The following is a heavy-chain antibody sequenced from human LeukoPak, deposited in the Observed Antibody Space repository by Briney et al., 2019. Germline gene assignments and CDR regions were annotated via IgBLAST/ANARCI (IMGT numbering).Heavy chain of an antibody. D-gene: IGHD6-19*01. CDR1: GGSINSYY. CDR3: ASSKTNGDSSGWYAWFDP. CDR2: IYYSGYT. Sequence: SETLSLTCTVSGGSINSYYWSWIRQPPGKGLEWIGYIYYSGYTNYKPSLKSRVTISVDTSKNQFSLKLSSVTAADTAVYYCASSKTNGDSSGWYAWFDPWGQGTLVTVSS. V-gene: IGHV4-59*01. J-gene: IGHJ5*02.